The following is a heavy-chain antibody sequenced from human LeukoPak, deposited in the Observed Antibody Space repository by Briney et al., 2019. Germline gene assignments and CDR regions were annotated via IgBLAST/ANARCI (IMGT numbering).Heavy chain of an antibody. D-gene: IGHD3-10*01. CDR1: GYTFTGYY. V-gene: IGHV1-69*04. CDR2: IIPILGIA. CDR3: ARDLTMYYYGSGSYRGGYYGMDV. J-gene: IGHJ6*02. Sequence: GASVKVSCKASGYTFTGYYMHWVRQAPGQGLEWMGRIIPILGIANYAQKFQGRVTITADKSTSTAYMELSSLRSEDTAVYYCARDLTMYYYGSGSYRGGYYGMDVWGQGTTVTVSS.